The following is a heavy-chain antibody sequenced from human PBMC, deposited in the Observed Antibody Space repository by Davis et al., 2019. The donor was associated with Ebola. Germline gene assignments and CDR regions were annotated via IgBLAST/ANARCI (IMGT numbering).Heavy chain of an antibody. CDR2: ISGSGGST. V-gene: IGHV3-23*01. J-gene: IGHJ4*02. CDR3: AKDMWFGEFFDY. Sequence: GESLKISCAASGFTFSSYAMSWVRQAPGKGLEWVSAISGSGGSTYYADSVKGRFTISRDNSKNTLYLQMNSLRAEDTAVYYCAKDMWFGEFFDYWGQGTLVTVSS. D-gene: IGHD3-10*01. CDR1: GFTFSSYA.